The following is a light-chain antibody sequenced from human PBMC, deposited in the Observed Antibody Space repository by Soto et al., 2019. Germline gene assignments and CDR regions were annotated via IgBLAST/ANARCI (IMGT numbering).Light chain of an antibody. V-gene: IGKV3-15*01. CDR3: QQYNNWRT. CDR2: ASS. J-gene: IGKJ1*01. Sequence: EIVMTQSPATLSVSPGERATLSCRASQSAGNNLAWYQQKPGQAPRLLIHASSTRATGIPARFSGSGSGTEFTLTISSLQSEDFAVYYCQQYNNWRTFGQGTKV. CDR1: QSAGNN.